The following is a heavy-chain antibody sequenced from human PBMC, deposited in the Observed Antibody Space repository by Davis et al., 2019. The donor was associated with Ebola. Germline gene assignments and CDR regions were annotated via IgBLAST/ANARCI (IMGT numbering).Heavy chain of an antibody. CDR3: AREILTTFYYYGMDV. Sequence: GESLKISCAASGFTFSDYYMSWIRQAPGKGLEWVSYISSSSSYTNYADSVKGRFTISRDNSKNTLYLQMNSLRAEDTAVYYCAREILTTFYYYGMDVWGQGTTVTVSS. CDR2: ISSSSSYT. V-gene: IGHV3-11*06. J-gene: IGHJ6*02. CDR1: GFTFSDYY. D-gene: IGHD2/OR15-2a*01.